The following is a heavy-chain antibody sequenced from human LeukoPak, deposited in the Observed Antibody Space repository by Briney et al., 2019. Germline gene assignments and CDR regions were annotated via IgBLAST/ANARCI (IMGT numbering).Heavy chain of an antibody. V-gene: IGHV3-48*01. J-gene: IGHJ4*02. Sequence: GGSLRLSCAASGFTFSSYSMNWVRQAPGKGLEWVSYISSSSSTIYYADSVKGRFTISRDNAKNSLYLQMNSLRAEDTAVYYCARRRYFDYWGRGTLVTVSS. CDR3: ARRRYFDY. CDR1: GFTFSSYS. CDR2: ISSSSSTI.